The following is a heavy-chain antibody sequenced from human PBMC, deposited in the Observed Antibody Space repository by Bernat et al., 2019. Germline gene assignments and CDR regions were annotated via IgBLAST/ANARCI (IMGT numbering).Heavy chain of an antibody. D-gene: IGHD1-14*01. J-gene: IGHJ1*01. Sequence: EVQLVESGGGLVKPGGSLRLSCAASGFTFSNAWMSWVRQAPGKGLEWVGRIKSKTDGGTTDYAAHVKGRFTISRDDSKNTLYLQMNSLKTEDTAVCDSATARSGGIISRWGQGTLVTV. CDR3: ATARSGGIISR. CDR2: IKSKTDGGTT. CDR1: GFTFSNAW. V-gene: IGHV3-15*01.